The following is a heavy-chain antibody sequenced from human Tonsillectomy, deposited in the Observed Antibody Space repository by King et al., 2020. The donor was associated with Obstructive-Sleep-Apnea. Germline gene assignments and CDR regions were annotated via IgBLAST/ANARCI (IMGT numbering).Heavy chain of an antibody. CDR2: INHRGST. V-gene: IGHV4-34*01. CDR3: ARVGHTLGFTFDV. CDR1: GGSFSGFY. J-gene: IGHJ3*01. Sequence: VQLQQWGAGLLKPSETLSLTCAVYGGSFSGFYWSWIRQPPGKGLEWSGEINHRGSTTYNSSLKSRVTMSLDTSNNQFSLKLSSVTAADTAVYYCARVGHTLGFTFDVWGQGTLVSVSS.